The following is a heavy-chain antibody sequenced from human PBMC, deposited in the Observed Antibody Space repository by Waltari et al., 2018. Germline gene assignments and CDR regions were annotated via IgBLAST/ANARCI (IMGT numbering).Heavy chain of an antibody. Sequence: QVQLVQSGSELKKPGASVKVSCKASGYTFTSYAMNWVRQAPGQGLEWMGRVIPSFGTANYAPKFQGRVTITADKSTSTAYMELSSLRSEDTAVYYCASYYYDSSGYHPFDYWGQGTLVTVSS. CDR2: VIPSFGTA. D-gene: IGHD3-22*01. CDR3: ASYYYDSSGYHPFDY. CDR1: GYTFTSYA. J-gene: IGHJ4*02. V-gene: IGHV1-69*06.